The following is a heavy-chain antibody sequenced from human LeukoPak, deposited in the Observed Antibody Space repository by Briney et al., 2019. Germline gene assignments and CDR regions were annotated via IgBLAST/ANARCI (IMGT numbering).Heavy chain of an antibody. CDR2: ISGLSSTI. D-gene: IGHD3-9*01. J-gene: IGHJ4*02. Sequence: GGSLRLSCAASGFTFSSYSMNWVRQAPGKGLEWVSYISGLSSTIYYADSVKGRFTISRDNSKNTLYLQMNSLRPEDTAVYYCARDRHVYYDILTGYASYFEYWGQGALVTVSS. CDR1: GFTFSSYS. V-gene: IGHV3-48*01. CDR3: ARDRHVYYDILTGYASYFEY.